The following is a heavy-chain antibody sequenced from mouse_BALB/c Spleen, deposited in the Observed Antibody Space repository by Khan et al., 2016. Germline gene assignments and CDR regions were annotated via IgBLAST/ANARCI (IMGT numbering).Heavy chain of an antibody. V-gene: IGHV2-9*02. CDR2: IWPGGST. CDR3: ARDDQDYDAWFAS. CDR1: GFSLTNSG. J-gene: IGHJ3*01. Sequence: QVQLKQSGSGLVAPSQSLSITCTVSGFSLTNSGVHWIRQPPGKGLEWLGVIWPGGSTDYNSALMSRLSITKDNSQNQVFLKMISLQTDDTAMYXCARDDQDYDAWFASWGQGTLVIVSA. D-gene: IGHD2-4*01.